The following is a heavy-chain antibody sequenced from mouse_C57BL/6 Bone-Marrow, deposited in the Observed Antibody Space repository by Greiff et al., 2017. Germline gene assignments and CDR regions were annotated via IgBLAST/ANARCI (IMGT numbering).Heavy chain of an antibody. D-gene: IGHD1-1*01. V-gene: IGHV14-4*01. CDR3: ANFTTVVATVSYFDV. CDR2: IDPANGDT. Sequence: EVQLQQSGAELVRPGASVKLSCTASGFNIKDDYMHWVKQRPEQGLEWIGWIDPANGDTESASQFQGKATITADTSSTTAYLQLSSLTSEDTAVYYCANFTTVVATVSYFDVWGTGTTVTVSS. CDR1: GFNIKDDY. J-gene: IGHJ1*03.